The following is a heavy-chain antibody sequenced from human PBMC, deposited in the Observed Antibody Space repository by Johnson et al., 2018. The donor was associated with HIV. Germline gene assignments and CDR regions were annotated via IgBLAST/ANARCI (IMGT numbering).Heavy chain of an antibody. D-gene: IGHD2-15*01. Sequence: EVQLVESGGGLVKPGGSLRLSCAASGFTFSSYAMHWVRQAPGKGLEWVSGISWNSGSIGYADSVKCRFTISRDNAKNSLYLQMNSLRAEDTAVYYCSKDVLSLGYCSGGGCWEDAFDIWGQGTKVTVSS. CDR1: GFTFSSYA. V-gene: IGHV3-9*01. J-gene: IGHJ3*02. CDR2: ISWNSGSI. CDR3: SKDVLSLGYCSGGGCWEDAFDI.